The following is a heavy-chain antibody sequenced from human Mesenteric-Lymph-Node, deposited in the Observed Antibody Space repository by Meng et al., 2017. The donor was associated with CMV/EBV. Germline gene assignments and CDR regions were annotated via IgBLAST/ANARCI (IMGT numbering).Heavy chain of an antibody. CDR2: SNHSGST. Sequence: LPRPVSGGSFSGYYWSWTRQPPGKGLEWIGESNHSGSTNYNPSLKSRVTISVDTSKNQFSLKLSSVTAADTAVYYCARGGYSGYARWGQGTLVTVSS. D-gene: IGHD5-12*01. J-gene: IGHJ4*02. V-gene: IGHV4-34*01. CDR3: ARGGYSGYAR. CDR1: GGSFSGYY.